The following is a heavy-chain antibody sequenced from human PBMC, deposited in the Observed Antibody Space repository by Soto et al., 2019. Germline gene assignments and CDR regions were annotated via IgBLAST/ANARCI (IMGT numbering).Heavy chain of an antibody. CDR2: ISGSGGST. J-gene: IGHJ6*02. CDR1: GFTFSSYA. CDR3: AKSSFGSYYYGMDV. Sequence: GGSLRLSCAASGFTFSSYAMSWVRQAPGKGLEWVSAISGSGGSTYYADSVKGRFTISRDNSKNTLYLQMNSLRAEDTAVHYCAKSSFGSYYYGMDVWGQGTTVTVSS. V-gene: IGHV3-23*01. D-gene: IGHD3-10*01.